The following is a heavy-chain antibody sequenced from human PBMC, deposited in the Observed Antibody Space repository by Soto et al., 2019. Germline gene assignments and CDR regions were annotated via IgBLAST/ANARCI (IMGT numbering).Heavy chain of an antibody. V-gene: IGHV4-30-2*01. CDR1: GGSISSGGYS. CDR2: IYHSGST. CDR3: ARSTAVMVVAATQYAFDI. Sequence: QLQLQESGSGLVKPSQTLSLTCAVSGGSISSGGYSWSWIRQPPGKGLEWIGYIYHSGSTYYNPSLKSRVTISVDRSKNQFSLKLSSVTAADTAVYYCARSTAVMVVAATQYAFDIWGQGTMVTVSS. J-gene: IGHJ3*02. D-gene: IGHD2-15*01.